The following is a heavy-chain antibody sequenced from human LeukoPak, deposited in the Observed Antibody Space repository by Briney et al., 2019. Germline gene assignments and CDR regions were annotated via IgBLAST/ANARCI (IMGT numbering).Heavy chain of an antibody. CDR2: IYYSGST. D-gene: IGHD1-26*01. CDR3: ARDHDTSGSYLHPRAFDI. CDR1: GGSISSYY. Sequence: SETLSLTCTVSGGSISSYYWSWIRQPPGKGLERIGYIYYSGSTNYNPSLKSRVTISVDTSKNQFSLKLSSVTAADTAVYYCARDHDTSGSYLHPRAFDIWGQGTMVTVSS. V-gene: IGHV4-59*01. J-gene: IGHJ3*02.